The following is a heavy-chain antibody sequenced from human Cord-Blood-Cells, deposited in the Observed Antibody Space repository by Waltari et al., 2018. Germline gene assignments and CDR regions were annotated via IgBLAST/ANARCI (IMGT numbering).Heavy chain of an antibody. CDR2: TYYRSKWYN. CDR3: ARESGYDEDDAFDI. CDR1: GDSVSTNSAA. V-gene: IGHV6-1*01. Sequence: QVQLQQSGPGLVKPSQTLSLTCAIPGDSVSTNSAAWNWIRQSPSRGLEWLGRTYYRSKWYNDYAVSVKSRITINPDTAKNQFSLQLNSVTPEDTAVYYCARESGYDEDDAFDIWGQGTMVTVSS. D-gene: IGHD5-12*01. J-gene: IGHJ3*02.